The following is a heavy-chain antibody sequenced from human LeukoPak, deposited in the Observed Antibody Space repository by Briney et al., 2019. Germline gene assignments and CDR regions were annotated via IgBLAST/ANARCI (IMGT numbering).Heavy chain of an antibody. Sequence: VASVKVSCKASGYTFTSYGISWVRQAPGQGLEWMGWISAYNGNTNYAQKLQGRVTMTTDTSTSTAYMELRSLRSDDTAVYYCARSFSAYSSGWYYFDYWGQGTLVTVSS. CDR3: ARSFSAYSSGWYYFDY. J-gene: IGHJ4*02. D-gene: IGHD6-19*01. CDR2: ISAYNGNT. CDR1: GYTFTSYG. V-gene: IGHV1-18*01.